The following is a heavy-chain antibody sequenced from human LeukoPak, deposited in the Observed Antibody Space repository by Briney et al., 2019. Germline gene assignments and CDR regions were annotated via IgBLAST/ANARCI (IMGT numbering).Heavy chain of an antibody. CDR1: GGSISSCY. J-gene: IGHJ5*02. CDR3: ARAIGPRGVTNIHWFDP. CDR2: IYHSGST. Sequence: SETLSLTCTVSGGSISSCYWSWIRQPPGKGLEWIGYIYHSGSTNYNPSLKSRVTISVDTSKNQFSLRLSSLTAADTAVYYCARAIGPRGVTNIHWFDPWGQGTLVTVSS. D-gene: IGHD3-10*01. V-gene: IGHV4-59*01.